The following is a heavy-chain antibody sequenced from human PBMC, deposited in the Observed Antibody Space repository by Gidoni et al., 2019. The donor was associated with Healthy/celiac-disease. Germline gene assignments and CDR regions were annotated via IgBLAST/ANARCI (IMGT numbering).Heavy chain of an antibody. D-gene: IGHD3-10*01. J-gene: IGHJ4*02. CDR2: IYYSGST. V-gene: IGHV4-39*01. CDR3: ATLTMVDDFDY. Sequence: QLQLQESGPGLVKPSETLSLTCTVSGGSISSSSYYWGWIRQPPGKGLEWIGSIYYSGSTYYNPSLKSRVTISVDTSKNQFSLKLSSVTAADTAVYYCATLTMVDDFDYWGQGTLVTVSS. CDR1: GGSISSSSYY.